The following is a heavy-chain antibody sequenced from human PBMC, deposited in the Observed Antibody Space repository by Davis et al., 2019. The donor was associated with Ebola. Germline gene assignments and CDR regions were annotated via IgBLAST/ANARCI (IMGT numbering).Heavy chain of an antibody. CDR1: GYTFTSYD. Sequence: ASVKVSCKASGYTFTSYDINWVRQATGQGLEWMGWMNPNSGNTGYAQKFQGRVTMTRDTSTSTVYMELSSLRSEDTAVYYCARDYRYCSGGSCYYYYYGMDVWGQGTTVTVSS. D-gene: IGHD2-15*01. CDR2: MNPNSGNT. CDR3: ARDYRYCSGGSCYYYYYGMDV. V-gene: IGHV1-8*01. J-gene: IGHJ6*02.